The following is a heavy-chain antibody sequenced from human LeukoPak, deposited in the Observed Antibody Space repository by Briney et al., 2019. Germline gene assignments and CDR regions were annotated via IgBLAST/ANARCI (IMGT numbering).Heavy chain of an antibody. V-gene: IGHV3-30-3*01. CDR1: GLTFSSYA. J-gene: IGHJ6*02. Sequence: GGSLRLSCAASGLTFSSYAMHWVRQAPGKGLDWVAVISYDGSNYADSVKGRFTISRDNSKNTLYLQMNSLRAEDTAVYYCARDGCSGGGSYLLGYDYYGMDVWGQGTTVTVSS. CDR3: ARDGCSGGGSYLLGYDYYGMDV. D-gene: IGHD2-15*01. CDR2: ISYDGS.